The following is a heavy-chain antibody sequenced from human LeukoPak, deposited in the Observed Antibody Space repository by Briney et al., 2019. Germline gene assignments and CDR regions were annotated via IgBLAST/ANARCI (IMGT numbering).Heavy chain of an antibody. J-gene: IGHJ4*02. CDR2: ISSSNSTI. Sequence: GGSLRLSCAASGFTFSSYEMNWVRQAPGKGLEWVSYISSSNSTIYYADSVKGRFTISRDNAKKSLYLQMNSLRAEDTAVYFCARATLSEIIAAEAFFDSWGQGTLVIVSS. D-gene: IGHD6-13*01. CDR1: GFTFSSYE. V-gene: IGHV3-48*03. CDR3: ARATLSEIIAAEAFFDS.